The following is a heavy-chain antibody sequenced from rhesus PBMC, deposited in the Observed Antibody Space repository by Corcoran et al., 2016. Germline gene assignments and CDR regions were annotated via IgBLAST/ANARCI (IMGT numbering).Heavy chain of an antibody. CDR1: GFTFGASY. V-gene: IGHV3-178*01. Sequence: EVQLVESGGGLAKPGGSLRLSCAASGFTFGASYMDLVRQAPGKGLEWVSRISNGGGNTWYAESVKGRFTISRENAKNTLYLQMNSLRVEDMAVYYCARDWGYWGQGVLVTVSS. J-gene: IGHJ4*01. CDR2: ISNGGGNT. CDR3: ARDWGY. D-gene: IGHD3-34*01.